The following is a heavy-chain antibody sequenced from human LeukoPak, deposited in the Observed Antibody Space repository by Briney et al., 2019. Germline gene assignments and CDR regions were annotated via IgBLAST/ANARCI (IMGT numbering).Heavy chain of an antibody. CDR1: GFTFSSYA. J-gene: IGHJ4*02. D-gene: IGHD3-22*01. CDR3: ARSLRITMIVVVGY. V-gene: IGHV3-30-3*01. CDR2: ISYDGSNK. Sequence: GGSLRLSCAASGFTFSSYAMHWVRQAPGKGLEWVAVISYDGSNKYYADPVKGRFTISRDNSKNTLYLQMNSLRAEDTAVYYCARSLRITMIVVVGYWGQGTLVTVSS.